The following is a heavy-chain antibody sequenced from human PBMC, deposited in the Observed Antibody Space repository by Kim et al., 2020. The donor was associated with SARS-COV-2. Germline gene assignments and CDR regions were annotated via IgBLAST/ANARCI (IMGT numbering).Heavy chain of an antibody. V-gene: IGHV3-23*01. D-gene: IGHD2-2*01. J-gene: IGHJ1*01. Sequence: GKGRFTIPRDNSKNTLYLQMNSLRAEDTAVYYCAKDLCTSCYPSAEYFQHWGQGTLVTGSS. CDR3: AKDLCTSCYPSAEYFQH.